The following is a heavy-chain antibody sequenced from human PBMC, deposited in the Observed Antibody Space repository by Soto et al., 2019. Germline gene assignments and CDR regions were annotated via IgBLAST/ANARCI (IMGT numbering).Heavy chain of an antibody. J-gene: IGHJ4*02. CDR3: AKVLLWFGERGGIDY. Sequence: QVQLVESGGGVVQPGRSLRLSCAASGFTFSSYGMHWVRQAPGKGLEWVAVISYDGSNKYYADSVKGRFTISRDNSKNTLYLQMNSLRAEDTAVYYCAKVLLWFGERGGIDYWGQGTLVTVSS. CDR2: ISYDGSNK. V-gene: IGHV3-30*18. CDR1: GFTFSSYG. D-gene: IGHD3-10*01.